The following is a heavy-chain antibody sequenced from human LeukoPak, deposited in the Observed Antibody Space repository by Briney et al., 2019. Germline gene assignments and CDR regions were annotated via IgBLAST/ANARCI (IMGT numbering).Heavy chain of an antibody. CDR1: GYSFTTYW. V-gene: IGHV5-51*01. CDR2: IYPGDSDT. Sequence: GESLKISCKGSGYSFTTYWIGWVRQMPGKGLEWMGIIYPGDSDTRYSPSFQGQVTISADKSISTAYLQWSSLKASDTAMYYCAGLRASGSYYSPLDYWGQGTLVSVSS. CDR3: AGLRASGSYYSPLDY. J-gene: IGHJ4*02. D-gene: IGHD3-10*01.